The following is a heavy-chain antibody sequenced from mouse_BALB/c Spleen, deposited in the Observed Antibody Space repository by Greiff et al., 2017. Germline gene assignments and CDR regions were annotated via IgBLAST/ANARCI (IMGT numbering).Heavy chain of an antibody. J-gene: IGHJ2*01. D-gene: IGHD1-1*01. V-gene: IGHV1S29*02. CDR2: IYPYNGGT. Sequence: VQLQQSGPELVKPGASVKISCKASGYTFTDYNMHWVKQSHGKSLEWIGYIYPYNGGTGYNQKFKSKATLTVDNSSSTAYMELRSLTSEDSAVYYCARPYYGSSYFDYWGQGTTLTVSS. CDR3: ARPYYGSSYFDY. CDR1: GYTFTDYN.